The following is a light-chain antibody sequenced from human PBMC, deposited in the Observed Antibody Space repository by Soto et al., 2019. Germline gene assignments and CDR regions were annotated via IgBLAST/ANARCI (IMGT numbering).Light chain of an antibody. Sequence: QSVLTQPPSVSAAPGQKVTISRSGSSSNIGSNYVSWYQQLPGTAPKLLICDNNKRPSGIPDRFSGSKSGTSATLGITGLQTGDYADYYCGTWDSSLSAGVFGGGTQLTV. CDR1: SSNIGSNY. CDR2: DNN. V-gene: IGLV1-51*01. J-gene: IGLJ3*02. CDR3: GTWDSSLSAGV.